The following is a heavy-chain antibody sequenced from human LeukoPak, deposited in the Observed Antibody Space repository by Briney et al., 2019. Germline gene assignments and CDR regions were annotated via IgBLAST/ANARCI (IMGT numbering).Heavy chain of an antibody. CDR1: GFTVSNNY. V-gene: IGHV3-53*01. Sequence: GGSLRLSCAASGFTVSNNYMSWVRQAPGKGLEWVSVIYSGAYYADSVKGRLTISRDNSKNTLFLQMNSLRAEDTAVYYCARASAAAVRGTFDIWGQGTMVTVSS. CDR2: IYSGA. CDR3: ARASAAAVRGTFDI. J-gene: IGHJ3*02. D-gene: IGHD6-13*01.